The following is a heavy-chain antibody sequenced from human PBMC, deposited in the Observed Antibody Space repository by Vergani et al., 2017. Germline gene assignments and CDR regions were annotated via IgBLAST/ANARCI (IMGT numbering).Heavy chain of an antibody. CDR2: LSSSSNYT. Sequence: QVQLVESGGGLVKPAGSLPLSSPPSGFTFTHFYISWLRQAPGKSLLCFSSLSSSSNYTNYADSVKGRFTISRDNAKNSLYLQMNSLRAEDTAVYYCARRARAMANYFDYWGQGTLVTVSS. D-gene: IGHD5-18*01. J-gene: IGHJ4*02. CDR3: ARRARAMANYFDY. CDR1: GFTFTHFY. V-gene: IGHV3-11*06.